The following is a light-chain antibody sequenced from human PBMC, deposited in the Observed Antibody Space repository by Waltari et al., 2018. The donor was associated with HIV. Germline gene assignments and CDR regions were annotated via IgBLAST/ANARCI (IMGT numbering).Light chain of an antibody. CDR1: RDISND. Sequence: DIQMSQVPSSLSASVGDRVTITCRASRDISNDLAWYQPKSGEVPKLRIYASSSLRSGVPSRFRGSGSGTDFTLTINGLQPEDVASYYCQNYDSAPVAFGQGTRLEI. CDR3: QNYDSAPVA. V-gene: IGKV1-27*01. CDR2: ASS. J-gene: IGKJ5*01.